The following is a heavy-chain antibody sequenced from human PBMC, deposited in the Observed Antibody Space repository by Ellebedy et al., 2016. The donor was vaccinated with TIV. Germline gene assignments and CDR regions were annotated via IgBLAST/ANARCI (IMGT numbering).Heavy chain of an antibody. J-gene: IGHJ4*02. D-gene: IGHD5-24*01. CDR1: GFVFNNCA. CDR2: IWYDGRNK. Sequence: GESLKISCTASGFVFNNCAMHWVRQAPGKGLEWVAMIWYDGRNKAYGDSLKGRFSVSRDNSGNTLYLQMNSLRAEDTAVYYCARGGDGHNPQQLDYWGQGTLVTVSS. V-gene: IGHV3-33*01. CDR3: ARGGDGHNPQQLDY.